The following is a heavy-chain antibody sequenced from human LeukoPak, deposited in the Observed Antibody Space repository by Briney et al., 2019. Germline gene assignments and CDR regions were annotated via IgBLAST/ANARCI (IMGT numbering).Heavy chain of an antibody. CDR3: ARGEYDSSGYYPYYFDY. D-gene: IGHD3-22*01. J-gene: IGHJ4*02. CDR2: INHSGST. Sequence: SETLSLTCAVYGGSFSGYYWSWIRPPPGKGLEWIGEINHSGSTNYNPSLKSRVTISVDTSKNQFSLKLSSVTAADTAVYYCARGEYDSSGYYPYYFDYWGQGTLVTVSS. V-gene: IGHV4-34*01. CDR1: GGSFSGYY.